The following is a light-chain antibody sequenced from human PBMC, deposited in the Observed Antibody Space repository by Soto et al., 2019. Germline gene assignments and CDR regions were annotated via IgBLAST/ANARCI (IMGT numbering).Light chain of an antibody. V-gene: IGKV3-20*01. CDR1: QSVNIY. CDR2: GAS. Sequence: EIVMTQYPATLSVSPGERATLSCRASQSVNIYLAWYQQKPGQAPRLLIFGASYRATGIPARFSGSGSGTDFTLTISRLEPEDFAVYYCQQYGSSGTFGQGTKVDIK. CDR3: QQYGSSGT. J-gene: IGKJ1*01.